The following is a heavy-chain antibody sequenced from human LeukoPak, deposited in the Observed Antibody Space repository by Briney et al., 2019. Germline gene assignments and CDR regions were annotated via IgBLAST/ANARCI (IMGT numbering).Heavy chain of an antibody. Sequence: GASAKVSCQASGYTFTGYYMHWVRQAPGQGLEWMGWINPNSGGTHYAQKFQGRVTMTRDTSISTAYMELSRLRSDDTAVYYCARDHYDFWSGPRTNYYYYFMDVWGKGTTVTVSS. V-gene: IGHV1-2*02. J-gene: IGHJ6*03. CDR2: INPNSGGT. D-gene: IGHD3-3*01. CDR1: GYTFTGYY. CDR3: ARDHYDFWSGPRTNYYYYFMDV.